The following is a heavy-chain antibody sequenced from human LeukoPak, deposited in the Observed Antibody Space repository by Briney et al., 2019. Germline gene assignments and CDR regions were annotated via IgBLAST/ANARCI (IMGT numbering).Heavy chain of an antibody. CDR1: GFSLSTSGMC. D-gene: IGHD6-19*01. CDR3: ARSSCIAVAGPYFDY. CDR2: IDWDDDK. Sequence: SGPALVKPTQSLTLTCTFSGFSLSTSGMCVSWIRQPPGKALEWLARIDWDDDKYYSTSLKARLTISKDTSKNQVVLTMTNMDPVDTATYYCARSSCIAVAGPYFDYWGQGTLVTVSS. J-gene: IGHJ4*02. V-gene: IGHV2-70*11.